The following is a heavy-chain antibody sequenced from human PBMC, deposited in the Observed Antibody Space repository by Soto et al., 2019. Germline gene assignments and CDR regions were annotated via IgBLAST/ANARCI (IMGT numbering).Heavy chain of an antibody. V-gene: IGHV1-18*01. CDR1: GYTFTSYG. CDR2: ISAYNGNT. D-gene: IGHD1-26*01. CDR3: ARDAAVGLFDY. Sequence: QVQLVQSGAEVKKPGASVKVSCKASGYTFTSYGISWVRQAPGQGLEWMGWISAYNGNTNYAQKLRGRVTMTTDTATSPAYMELRSLRSADTAVYYCARDAAVGLFDYWGQGTLVTVSS. J-gene: IGHJ4*02.